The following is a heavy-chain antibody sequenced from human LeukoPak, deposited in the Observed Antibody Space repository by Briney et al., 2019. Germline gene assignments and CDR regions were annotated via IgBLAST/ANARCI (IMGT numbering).Heavy chain of an antibody. CDR1: GYTFTSYG. J-gene: IGHJ4*02. CDR2: ISAYNGNT. CDR3: ARGIDFDWLLFLDY. Sequence: ASVKVSCKASGYTFTSYGISRVRQAPGQGLEWMGWISAYNGNTNYAQKLQGRVTMTTDTSTSTAYMELRSLRSDDTAVYYCARGIDFDWLLFLDYWGQGTLVTVSS. D-gene: IGHD3-9*01. V-gene: IGHV1-18*01.